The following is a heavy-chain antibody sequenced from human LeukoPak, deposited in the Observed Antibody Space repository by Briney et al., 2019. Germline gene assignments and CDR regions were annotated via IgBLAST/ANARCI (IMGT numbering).Heavy chain of an antibody. J-gene: IGHJ4*02. V-gene: IGHV3-7*01. Sequence: PGGSLRLSCAASGFTFSSYWMCWVRQAPGKGLEWVANIKQDGSDYYYVDSVKGRFTISRDNAKNSLYLQMNSLRAEDTAAYYCAREQTPVIHYYFDSWGQGTLVTVSS. CDR3: AREQTPVIHYYFDS. D-gene: IGHD3-16*02. CDR2: IKQDGSDY. CDR1: GFTFSSYW.